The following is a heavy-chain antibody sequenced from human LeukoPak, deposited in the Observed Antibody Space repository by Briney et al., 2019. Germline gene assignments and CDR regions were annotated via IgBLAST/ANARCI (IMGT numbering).Heavy chain of an antibody. Sequence: SETLSLTCTVSGGSISSYYWSWIRQPPGKGLEWIGYIYYSGSTYYNPSLKSRVTISVDTSKNQFSLKLSSVTAADTAVYYCARDMYSSSWQYNWFDPWGQGTLVTVSS. D-gene: IGHD6-13*01. CDR2: IYYSGST. CDR1: GGSISSYY. V-gene: IGHV4-30-4*08. CDR3: ARDMYSSSWQYNWFDP. J-gene: IGHJ5*02.